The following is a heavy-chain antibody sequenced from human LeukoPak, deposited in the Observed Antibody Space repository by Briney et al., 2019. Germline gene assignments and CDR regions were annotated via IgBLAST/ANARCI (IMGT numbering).Heavy chain of an antibody. D-gene: IGHD2-15*01. V-gene: IGHV3-23*01. Sequence: GGSLRLSCAASGFTFSSYAMSWVRQAPGKGLEWVSAISGSGGSTYYADSVKGRFAISRDNSKNTLYLQMNSLRAEDTAVYYCAKDRLGYCSGGSCYYFDYWGQGTLVTVSS. J-gene: IGHJ4*02. CDR2: ISGSGGST. CDR1: GFTFSSYA. CDR3: AKDRLGYCSGGSCYYFDY.